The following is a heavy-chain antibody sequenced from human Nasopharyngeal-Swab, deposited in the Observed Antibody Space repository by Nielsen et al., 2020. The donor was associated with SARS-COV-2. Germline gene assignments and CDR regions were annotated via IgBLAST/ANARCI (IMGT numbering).Heavy chain of an antibody. CDR1: GFTFSGSA. J-gene: IGHJ4*02. CDR2: IRSKANGYAT. Sequence: GGSLRLSCAASGFTFSGSAMHWVRQASGKRLEWVGRIRSKANGYATAYAASVKGRFTISRDDSKNTAYLQMNSLKTEDTAVYYCTSRNPETGSYWGQGTLVTVSS. D-gene: IGHD1-14*01. CDR3: TSRNPETGSY. V-gene: IGHV3-73*01.